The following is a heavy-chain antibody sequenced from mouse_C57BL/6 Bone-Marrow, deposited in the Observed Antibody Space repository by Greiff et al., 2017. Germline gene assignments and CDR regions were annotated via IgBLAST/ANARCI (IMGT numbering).Heavy chain of an antibody. CDR3: ARGDYGSSYWYFDV. CDR2: IYPGSGNT. J-gene: IGHJ1*03. CDR1: GYTFTDYY. Sequence: QVQLQQSGAELVRPGASVKLSCKASGYTFTDYYINWVKQRPGQGLEWIARIYPGSGNTYYNEKVKGKATLTAEKSSSTAYMQLSSLTSEDSAVYFCARGDYGSSYWYFDVWGTGTTVTVSS. D-gene: IGHD1-1*01. V-gene: IGHV1-76*01.